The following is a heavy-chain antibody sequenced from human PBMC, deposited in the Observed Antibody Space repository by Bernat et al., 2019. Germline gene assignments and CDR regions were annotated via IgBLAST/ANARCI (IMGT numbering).Heavy chain of an antibody. D-gene: IGHD3-3*01. J-gene: IGHJ6*02. CDR3: ARAGGFLEWLSQAYYYYGMDV. CDR2: ISSSSSTI. CDR1: GFTFSSYS. V-gene: IGHV3-48*01. Sequence: EVQLVESGGGLVQPGGSLRLSCAASGFTFSSYSMNWVRQAPWKGLEWVSYISSSSSTIYYADSVKGRFTISRDNAKNSLYLQMNSLRAEDTAVYYCARAGGFLEWLSQAYYYYGMDVWAKGPRSPSP.